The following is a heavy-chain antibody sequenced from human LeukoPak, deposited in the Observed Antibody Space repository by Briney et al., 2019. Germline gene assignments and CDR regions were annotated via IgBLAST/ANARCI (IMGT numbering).Heavy chain of an antibody. CDR2: IIPIFGTA. V-gene: IGHV1-69*05. D-gene: IGHD4-17*01. J-gene: IGHJ6*03. CDR1: GGTFSSYA. CDR3: ARAHDYGDYVPYYYYYYYMDV. Sequence: SVKVSCKASGGTFSSYAISWVRQAPGQGLEWMGAIIPIFGTANYAQKFQGRVTITTDESTSTAYMELSSLRSEDTAVYYCARAHDYGDYVPYYYYYYYMDVWGKGTTVTVSS.